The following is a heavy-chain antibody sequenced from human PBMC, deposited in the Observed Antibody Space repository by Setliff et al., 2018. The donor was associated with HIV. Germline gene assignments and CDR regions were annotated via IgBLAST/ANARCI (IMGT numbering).Heavy chain of an antibody. CDR3: ASSWSRIRYYGMDV. Sequence: SVKVSCKASGGTFSSYAISWVRQAPGQGLEWMGGIIPIFGTANYAQKFQGRVTITADESTSTAYMELSSLRSEDTAVYYCASSWSRIRYYGMDVWGQGTTVTVSS. V-gene: IGHV1-69*13. J-gene: IGHJ6*02. D-gene: IGHD6-13*01. CDR1: GGTFSSYA. CDR2: IIPIFGTA.